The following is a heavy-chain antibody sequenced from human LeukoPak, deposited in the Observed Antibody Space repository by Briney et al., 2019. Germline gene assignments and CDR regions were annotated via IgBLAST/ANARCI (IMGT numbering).Heavy chain of an antibody. J-gene: IGHJ6*03. CDR2: IISNGGNT. D-gene: IGHD3-16*01. Sequence: GGSLRLSCAASGFPFSGYTMHWVRQAPGKGLEYVSAIISNGGNTHYADSVKGRFTISRDNSKNTVFLQMGSLRAEDKAVYYCAGVTSGATIANYYYYYMDVWGKGTTVTVSS. CDR1: GFPFSGYT. CDR3: AGVTSGATIANYYYYYMDV. V-gene: IGHV3-64*02.